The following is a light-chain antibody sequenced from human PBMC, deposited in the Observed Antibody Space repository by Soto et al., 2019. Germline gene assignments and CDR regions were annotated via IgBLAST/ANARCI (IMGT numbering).Light chain of an antibody. Sequence: EIVLTQSPGTLSLSPGERATLSCRASQTVSSSFLAWYQQTPGQAPRLLIYAASSRAPGIPDRFSGSGSGTDFTLTISRLEPEDFAVYYCQQYGNSPQTFGQGTKVDIK. CDR3: QQYGNSPQT. J-gene: IGKJ1*01. CDR2: AAS. V-gene: IGKV3-20*01. CDR1: QTVSSSF.